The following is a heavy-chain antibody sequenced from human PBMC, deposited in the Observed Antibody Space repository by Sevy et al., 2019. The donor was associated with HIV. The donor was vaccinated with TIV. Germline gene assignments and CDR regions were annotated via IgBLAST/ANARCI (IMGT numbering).Heavy chain of an antibody. CDR2: INAGNGNT. J-gene: IGHJ3*02. CDR3: ARVRAYYYDSSGLGHDAFDI. V-gene: IGHV1-3*01. D-gene: IGHD3-22*01. CDR1: GYTFTSYA. Sequence: ASVKVSCKASGYTFTSYAMHWVRQAPGQRLEWMGWINAGNGNTKYSQKFQGRVTITRDTSGSTAYMELSRLRSEDTAVYYCARVRAYYYDSSGLGHDAFDIWGQGTMVTVSS.